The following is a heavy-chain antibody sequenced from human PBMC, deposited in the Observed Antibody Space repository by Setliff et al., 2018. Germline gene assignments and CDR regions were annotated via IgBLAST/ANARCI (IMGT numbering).Heavy chain of an antibody. CDR2: IYTSGST. D-gene: IGHD3-10*01. Sequence: SETLSLTCTVSGGSISSGSYYWRWIRQPAGKGLEWIGRIYTSGSTNYNPSLKSRVTISVDTSKNQFSLKLSAVTAADTALYYCARGAQTRYGSGSYDYWGQGTLVTVSS. CDR1: GGSISSGSYY. J-gene: IGHJ4*02. CDR3: ARGAQTRYGSGSYDY. V-gene: IGHV4-61*02.